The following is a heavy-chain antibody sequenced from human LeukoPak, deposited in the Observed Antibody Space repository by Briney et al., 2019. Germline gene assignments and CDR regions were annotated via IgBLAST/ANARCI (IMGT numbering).Heavy chain of an antibody. CDR1: GGSISSSSYY. J-gene: IGHJ6*03. V-gene: IGHV4-39*01. Sequence: SETLSLTCTVSGGSISSSSYYWCWIRQPPGKGLEWIGSIYYSGSTYYNPSLKSLVTISVDTSKNQFSLKLSSVTAADTAVYYCASEPYSNYDYYYYMDVWGKGTTVTVSS. CDR3: ASEPYSNYDYYYYMDV. CDR2: IYYSGST. D-gene: IGHD4-11*01.